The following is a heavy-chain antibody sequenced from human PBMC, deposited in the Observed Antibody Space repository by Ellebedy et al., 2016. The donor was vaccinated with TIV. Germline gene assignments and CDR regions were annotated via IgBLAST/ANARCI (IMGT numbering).Heavy chain of an antibody. V-gene: IGHV4-4*02. J-gene: IGHJ4*02. CDR2: MHHSGTT. CDR3: ARSSGWYAEDY. CDR1: GDSISSDKW. Sequence: SCDVSGDSISSDKWWGWVRQSPGGGLEWIGDMHHSGTTNTNPSLGSRVTMSIDKSKNQFSLRLSSVTAADTAVYYCARSSGWYAEDYWGLGTLVTVFS. D-gene: IGHD6-19*01.